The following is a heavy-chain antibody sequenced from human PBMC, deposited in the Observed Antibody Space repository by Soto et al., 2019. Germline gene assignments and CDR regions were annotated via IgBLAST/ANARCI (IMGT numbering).Heavy chain of an antibody. D-gene: IGHD6-13*01. CDR3: ARGGGSWLADY. CDR1: GFTFSDYY. V-gene: IGHV3-11*05. CDR2: ISTSSSYT. J-gene: IGHJ4*02. Sequence: QVQLVESGGGLVKPGDSLRLSCAASGFTFSDYYMSWIRQAPGKGLEWVSYISTSSSYTKYADSVKGRFTISRDNAKNLLYLQMNTLRVEDTAVYYCARGGGSWLADYWGQGTLVTVSS.